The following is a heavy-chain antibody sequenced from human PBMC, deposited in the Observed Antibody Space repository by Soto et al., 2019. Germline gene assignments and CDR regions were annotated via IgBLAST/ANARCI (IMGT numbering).Heavy chain of an antibody. V-gene: IGHV1-2*02. CDR2: INPNSGGT. Sequence: ASVKGSCKASGYTFTGYYVHWVRQAPGQGLEWMGWINPNSGGTNYAQKFQGRVTMTRDTSISTAYMELSRLRSDDTAVYYCARSTSSSWYPPIDPWGQGTLVTVSS. D-gene: IGHD6-13*01. J-gene: IGHJ5*02. CDR3: ARSTSSSWYPPIDP. CDR1: GYTFTGYY.